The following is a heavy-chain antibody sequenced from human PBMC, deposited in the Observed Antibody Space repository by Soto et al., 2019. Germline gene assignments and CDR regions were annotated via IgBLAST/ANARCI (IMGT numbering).Heavy chain of an antibody. CDR3: ARGSFNIIGYYNFDY. Sequence: QVQLVESGGGVVQPGGSLRLSCAASGFSFSSYAMHWVRHAPGKGLEWVGVIWFSGTTTIYADSVKGRFIISRDNCKNTLHLQAKSLRGDDTAVYDCARGSFNIIGYYNFDYWGQGALVNFSA. V-gene: IGHV3-33*01. J-gene: IGHJ4*02. CDR1: GFSFSSYA. CDR2: IWFSGTTT. D-gene: IGHD3-22*01.